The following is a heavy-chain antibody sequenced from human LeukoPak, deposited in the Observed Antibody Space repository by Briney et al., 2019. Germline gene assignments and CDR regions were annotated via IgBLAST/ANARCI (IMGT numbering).Heavy chain of an antibody. CDR3: AKDHVVATSGANY. V-gene: IGHV3-23*01. Sequence: PGGSLRLSCAASGFTFSSYGMSWVRQAPGKGLEWVSAISGSGGSTYYADSVKGRFTISRDNSKNTLYLQMNSLRAEDTAVYYCAKDHVVATSGANYWGQGTLVTVSS. CDR1: GFTFSSYG. J-gene: IGHJ4*02. D-gene: IGHD5-12*01. CDR2: ISGSGGST.